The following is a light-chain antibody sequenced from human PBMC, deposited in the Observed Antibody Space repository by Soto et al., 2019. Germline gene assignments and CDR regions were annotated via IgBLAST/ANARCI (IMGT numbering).Light chain of an antibody. V-gene: IGKV3-15*01. Sequence: DIVMTQSPATLSVSPGERATLSCRASQSVGSNLAWYQQKPGQAPRLLIYGASSRPTGIPARFSGSESGTEFTLTISSLQSEDFAVYYCQQYNNWPLTFGPGTKVDIK. CDR2: GAS. CDR1: QSVGSN. CDR3: QQYNNWPLT. J-gene: IGKJ3*01.